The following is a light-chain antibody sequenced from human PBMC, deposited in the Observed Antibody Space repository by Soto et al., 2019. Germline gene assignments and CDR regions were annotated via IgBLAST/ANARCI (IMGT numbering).Light chain of an antibody. CDR2: EVD. V-gene: IGLV2-23*02. J-gene: IGLJ1*01. CDR1: SSDIGSYNL. Sequence: QSALTQPASLSGSPGQSITISCTGTSSDIGSYNLVSWYQQHPGKVPKVMIYEVDKRPSGGSNRFSGSKSGNTASLTISGLQAEDEADYYCWAYAGSNSYVFGTGTKVTV. CDR3: WAYAGSNSYV.